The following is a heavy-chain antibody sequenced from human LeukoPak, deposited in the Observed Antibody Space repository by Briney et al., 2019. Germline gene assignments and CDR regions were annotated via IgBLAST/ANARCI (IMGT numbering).Heavy chain of an antibody. J-gene: IGHJ5*02. CDR3: ARYYGDYGVDWFDP. CDR1: GGSFSGYY. Sequence: SETLSLTCAVYGGSFSGYYWSWIRQPPGKGLEWIGYIYYSGSTYYNPSLKSRVTISVDTSKNQFSLKLSSVTAADTAVYYCARYYGDYGVDWFDPWGQGTLVTVSS. V-gene: IGHV4-34*01. CDR2: IYYSGST. D-gene: IGHD4-17*01.